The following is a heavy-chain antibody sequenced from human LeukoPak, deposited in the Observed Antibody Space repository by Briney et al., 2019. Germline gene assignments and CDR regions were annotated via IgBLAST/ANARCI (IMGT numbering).Heavy chain of an antibody. Sequence: GGSLRLSCAASGFTVSSNYMSWVRQAPGKGLEWVSTISGIGGSTYYADSVKGRLTISRDNSKNTLYLQMNSLRAEDTAVYYCAKVWRSYLDLWGQGTLVTVSS. V-gene: IGHV3-23*01. J-gene: IGHJ4*02. CDR2: ISGIGGST. D-gene: IGHD1-26*01. CDR3: AKVWRSYLDL. CDR1: GFTVSSNY.